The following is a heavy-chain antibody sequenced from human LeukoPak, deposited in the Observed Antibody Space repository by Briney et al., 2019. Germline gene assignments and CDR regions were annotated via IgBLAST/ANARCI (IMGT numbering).Heavy chain of an antibody. D-gene: IGHD3-10*01. Sequence: ASVKVSCKASGYTFTSYGIIWVRQAPGQGLEWMGWISAYNGNTNYAQKFQGRVTVTTDTSTSTAYMDLRSLGSDDTAVYYCARGIISTPVYGMDVWGQGTTVTVSS. J-gene: IGHJ6*02. CDR2: ISAYNGNT. CDR3: ARGIISTPVYGMDV. CDR1: GYTFTSYG. V-gene: IGHV1-18*01.